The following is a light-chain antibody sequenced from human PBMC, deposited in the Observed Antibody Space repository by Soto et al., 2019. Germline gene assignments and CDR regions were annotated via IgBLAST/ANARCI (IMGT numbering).Light chain of an antibody. CDR2: GAS. Sequence: GLTQSPGTVSLSPGERATLHCRASQTVSTNYLAWYQQKPGQAPRLLIYGASSRATGIPDRFSGSGSGTDFTLTISRLEPEDFAVYYCQQYGSSRWTFGQGTMVDIK. V-gene: IGKV3-20*01. CDR3: QQYGSSRWT. J-gene: IGKJ1*01. CDR1: QTVSTNY.